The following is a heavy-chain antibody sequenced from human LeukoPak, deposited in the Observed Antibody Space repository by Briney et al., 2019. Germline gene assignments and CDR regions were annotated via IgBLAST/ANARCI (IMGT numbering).Heavy chain of an antibody. D-gene: IGHD5-18*01. Sequence: PGGSLRLSCAASEFSVGSNYGMNLGRQAPGEGLEWGSGITGHGKNTYYADAVKRRFTISRDNSRNTVSMTMHSLRVEDTAVYYCANDLGWIQLTLGRGQGTLVTVSS. CDR2: ITGHGKNT. J-gene: IGHJ4*02. CDR3: ANDLGWIQLTLG. V-gene: IGHV3-23*01. CDR1: EFSVGSNYG.